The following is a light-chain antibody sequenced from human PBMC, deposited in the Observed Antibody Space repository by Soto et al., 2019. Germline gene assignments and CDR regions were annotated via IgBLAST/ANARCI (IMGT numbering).Light chain of an antibody. CDR3: PHYTSFSA. Sequence: DIQMTQSPSALSASIGDRVTITCRASQSTSIWLAWYQQKPGKAPKLLIYAASNLETGVPSRFSGSGSGTEFPLPLGCLQPDEFATYYCPHYTSFSAFG. J-gene: IGKJ5*01. CDR1: QSTSIW. CDR2: AAS. V-gene: IGKV1-5*03.